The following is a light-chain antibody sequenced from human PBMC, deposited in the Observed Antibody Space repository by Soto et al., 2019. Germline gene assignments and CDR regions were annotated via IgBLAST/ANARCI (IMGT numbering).Light chain of an antibody. V-gene: IGLV2-11*01. CDR1: SSDVESYSL. J-gene: IGLJ1*01. CDR3: CSYAGSYTFYV. Sequence: QSVLTQPASGSGSPGQSITISCTGTSSDVESYSLVSWYQQHPGKAPKVMIYDVSKRPSGVPDRFSGSKSGNTASLTLSGLQAEDEADYYCCSYAGSYTFYVFGTGTKVAVL. CDR2: DVS.